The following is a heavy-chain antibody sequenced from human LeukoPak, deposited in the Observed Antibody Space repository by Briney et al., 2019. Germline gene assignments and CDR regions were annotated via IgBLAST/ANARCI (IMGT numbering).Heavy chain of an antibody. CDR3: ARGSEWQQQLTGPPRGHYFYYMDV. D-gene: IGHD6-13*01. J-gene: IGHJ6*03. CDR2: IYTSGST. Sequence: SETLSLTCTVSGGSISSGSYYWSWIRQPAGKGLEWIGRIYTSGSTNYNPSLKSRVTISVDTSKNQFSLKLTSVTAADTAVYYCARGSEWQQQLTGPPRGHYFYYMDVWGKGTTVTISS. CDR1: GGSISSGSYY. V-gene: IGHV4-61*02.